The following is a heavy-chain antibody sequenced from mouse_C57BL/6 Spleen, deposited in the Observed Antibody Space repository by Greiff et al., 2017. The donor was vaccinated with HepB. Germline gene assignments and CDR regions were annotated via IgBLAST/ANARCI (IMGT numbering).Heavy chain of an antibody. J-gene: IGHJ1*03. CDR3: ARDDYYDGSSYWYFDV. D-gene: IGHD1-1*01. CDR2: ISDGGSYT. CDR1: GFTFSSYA. V-gene: IGHV5-4*01. Sequence: EVMLVESGGGLVKPGGSLKLSCAASGFTFSSYAMSWVRQTPEKRLEWVATISDGGSYTYYPDNVKGRFTISRDNAKNNLYLQMSHLKSEDTAMYYCARDDYYDGSSYWYFDVWGTGTTVTVSS.